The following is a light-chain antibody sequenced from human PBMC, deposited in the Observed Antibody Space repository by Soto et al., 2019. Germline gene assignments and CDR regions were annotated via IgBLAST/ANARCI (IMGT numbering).Light chain of an antibody. J-gene: IGLJ1*01. CDR2: YDN. CDR1: SGSIGSGY. CDR3: AAWDDSLNGYV. V-gene: IGLV1-36*01. Sequence: LTQPHSVSESPGKTVTISCTRSSGSIGSGYVQWYQQLPGKAPKLLMYYDNLLPSGVSDRFSGSKSGTSASLAISGLQSEDGADYYCAAWDDSLNGYVFGNGTKLTVL.